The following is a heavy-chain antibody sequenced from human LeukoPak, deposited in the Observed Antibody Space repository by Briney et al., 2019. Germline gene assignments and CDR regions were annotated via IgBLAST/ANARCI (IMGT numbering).Heavy chain of an antibody. D-gene: IGHD6-19*01. CDR3: ARSIAVAGTPYYYYGMDV. CDR1: GYTFTGYY. CDR2: INPNSGGT. Sequence: GASVKVSCKASGYTFTGYYMHWVRQAPGQGLEWMGWINPNSGGTNYAQKFQGRVTMTRDTSISTAYMELSRLRSDDTAVYYCARSIAVAGTPYYYYGMDVWGQGTTVTVSS. V-gene: IGHV1-2*02. J-gene: IGHJ6*02.